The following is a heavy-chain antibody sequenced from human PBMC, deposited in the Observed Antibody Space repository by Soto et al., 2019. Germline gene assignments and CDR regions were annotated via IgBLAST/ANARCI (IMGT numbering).Heavy chain of an antibody. CDR3: ARESRFLEWLSLNWFDP. CDR2: ISNSSSTI. V-gene: IGHV3-48*02. D-gene: IGHD3-3*01. CDR1: GFTFSSYS. Sequence: GGSLRLSCAASGFTFSSYSMNWVRQAPGKGLEWVSYISNSSSTIYYADSVKGRFTISRDNAKNSLYLQMNSLRDEDTAVYYCARESRFLEWLSLNWFDPWGQGTLVTVSS. J-gene: IGHJ5*02.